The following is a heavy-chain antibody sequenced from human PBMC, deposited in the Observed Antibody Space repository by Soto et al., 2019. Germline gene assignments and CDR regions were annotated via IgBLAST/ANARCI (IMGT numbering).Heavy chain of an antibody. CDR1: GGTFSSYA. V-gene: IGHV1-69*06. CDR3: ARESRGYDILTGYTYFDY. D-gene: IGHD3-9*01. CDR2: IIPIFGTA. Sequence: QVQLVQSGAEVKKPGSSVKVSCKASGGTFSSYAISWVRQAPGQGLEWMGGIIPIFGTANYAQKFQGRVTITADKSTSTAYMELSGLRSEDTAVYYCARESRGYDILTGYTYFDYWGQGTLVTVSS. J-gene: IGHJ4*02.